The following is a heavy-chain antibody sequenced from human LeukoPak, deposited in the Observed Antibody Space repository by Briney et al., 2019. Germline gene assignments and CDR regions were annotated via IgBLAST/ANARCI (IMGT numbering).Heavy chain of an antibody. CDR3: ATALYGSGSYRLTPGYYYYGMDV. CDR2: FDPEDGET. D-gene: IGHD3-10*01. J-gene: IGHJ6*02. CDR1: GYTLTELS. V-gene: IGHV1-24*01. Sequence: GASVKVSCKVSGYTLTELSMQWVRQAPGKGLEWMGGFDPEDGETIYAQKFQGRVTMTEDTSTDTAYMELSSLRSEDTAVYYCATALYGSGSYRLTPGYYYYGMDVWGQGTTVTVSS.